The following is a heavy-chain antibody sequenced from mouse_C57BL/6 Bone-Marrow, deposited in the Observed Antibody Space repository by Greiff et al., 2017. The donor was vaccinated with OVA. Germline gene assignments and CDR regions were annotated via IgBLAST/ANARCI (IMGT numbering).Heavy chain of an antibody. Sequence: EVQLVESGGGLVKPGGSLKLSCAASGFTFSSYAMSWVRQTPEKRLEWVATISDGGSYTYYPDNVKGRFTISRDNAKNNLYLQMSHLKSEDTAMYYCARVLFYYDYDGVAYWGQGTLVTVSA. J-gene: IGHJ3*01. CDR1: GFTFSSYA. V-gene: IGHV5-4*01. D-gene: IGHD2-4*01. CDR3: ARVLFYYDYDGVAY. CDR2: ISDGGSYT.